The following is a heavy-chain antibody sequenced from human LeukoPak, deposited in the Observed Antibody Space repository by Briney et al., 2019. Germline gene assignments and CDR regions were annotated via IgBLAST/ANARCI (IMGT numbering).Heavy chain of an antibody. CDR1: GFTFSSYS. D-gene: IGHD6-6*01. Sequence: GGSLRLSCAASGFTFSSYSMNWVRQAPGKGLEWVSYISSSSSTIYYADSVKGRFTISRDNPKNTLSLQMNSLRPEDTAVYYCARAHLSSSSTDYMDVWGKGTTVTVSS. V-gene: IGHV3-48*01. CDR3: ARAHLSSSSTDYMDV. CDR2: ISSSSSTI. J-gene: IGHJ6*03.